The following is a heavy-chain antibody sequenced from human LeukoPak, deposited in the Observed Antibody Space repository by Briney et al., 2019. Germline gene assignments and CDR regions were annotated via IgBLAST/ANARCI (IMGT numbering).Heavy chain of an antibody. J-gene: IGHJ3*02. V-gene: IGHV5-51*01. CDR1: GYSFTSYW. CDR2: IYPGDSDT. CDR3: ARHHIAAADAFDI. D-gene: IGHD6-13*01. Sequence: GESLKISCKGSGYSFTSYWIGWVRQMPGKGLEWMGIIYPGDSDTRYSPSFQGQVTISADKSISTAYLQWSSLKASDTAMYYCARHHIAAADAFDIWGQGTMVTVSS.